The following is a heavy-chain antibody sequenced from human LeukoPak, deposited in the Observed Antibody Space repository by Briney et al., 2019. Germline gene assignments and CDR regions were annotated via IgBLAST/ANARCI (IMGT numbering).Heavy chain of an antibody. D-gene: IGHD5-24*01. CDR3: ARGRGWLQFDAFDI. J-gene: IGHJ3*02. Sequence: ASVNVSCKSSGYTFTSYGISWVRQGPGQWLEWVGWISAYNGNTNYAQKLQGRVTMTTDTSTSTAYMELRSLRSDDTAVYYCARGRGWLQFDAFDIWGQGTMVTVSS. V-gene: IGHV1-18*01. CDR1: GYTFTSYG. CDR2: ISAYNGNT.